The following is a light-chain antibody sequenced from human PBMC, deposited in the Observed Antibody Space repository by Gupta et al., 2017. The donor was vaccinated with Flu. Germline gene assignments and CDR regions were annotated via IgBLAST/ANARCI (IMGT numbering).Light chain of an antibody. V-gene: IGLV3-1*01. CDR1: KLGEKY. CDR2: QDS. J-gene: IGLJ1*01. Sequence: PGQTASITCSGDKLGEKYVCWYHQKPGQSPLLVIYQDSKRPSGIPERFSGSNSGNTATLTISGTQAVDEADYYCQAWDSSAAVFGTGTKVIVL. CDR3: QAWDSSAAV.